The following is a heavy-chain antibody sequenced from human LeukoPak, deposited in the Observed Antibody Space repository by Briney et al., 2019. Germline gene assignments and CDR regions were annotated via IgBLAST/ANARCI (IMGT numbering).Heavy chain of an antibody. D-gene: IGHD3-9*01. CDR3: ARDHEYDILTGQTSYYGMDV. J-gene: IGHJ6*02. V-gene: IGHV1-18*01. CDR2: ISANNGNT. Sequence: ASVKVSCKASGYTFTNYGIGWVRQAPGQGLEWMGWISANNGNTNYAQKLQGRVTMTTDTSTSTAYMELRSLRSDDTAVYYCARDHEYDILTGQTSYYGMDVWGQGTTVPVSS. CDR1: GYTFTNYG.